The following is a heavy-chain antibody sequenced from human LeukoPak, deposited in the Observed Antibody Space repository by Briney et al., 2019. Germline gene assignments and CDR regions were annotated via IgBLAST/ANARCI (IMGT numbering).Heavy chain of an antibody. Sequence: PGGSLRLSCAASGFTFSNFAMSWVRQAPGKGLEWVSAISGSGGSTYYADSVKGRFTISRDNSKNTLYLQMNSLRAEDTAVYYCAKDGEYQLHHIDYWGQGTLVTVSS. CDR2: ISGSGGST. V-gene: IGHV3-23*01. CDR1: GFTFSNFA. D-gene: IGHD2-2*01. J-gene: IGHJ4*02. CDR3: AKDGEYQLHHIDY.